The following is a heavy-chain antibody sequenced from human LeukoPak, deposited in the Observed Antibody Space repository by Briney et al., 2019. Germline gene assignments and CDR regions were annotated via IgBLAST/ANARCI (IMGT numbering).Heavy chain of an antibody. Sequence: PGGSLRLSCAASGFTFDDYAMHWVRQALGKGLEWVSGISWNSGSIGYADSVKGRFTISRDNAKNSLYLQMNSLRAEDTALYYCAKDRMSGSYSGGFDYWGQGTLVTVSS. CDR2: ISWNSGSI. CDR3: AKDRMSGSYSGGFDY. CDR1: GFTFDDYA. J-gene: IGHJ4*02. D-gene: IGHD1-26*01. V-gene: IGHV3-9*01.